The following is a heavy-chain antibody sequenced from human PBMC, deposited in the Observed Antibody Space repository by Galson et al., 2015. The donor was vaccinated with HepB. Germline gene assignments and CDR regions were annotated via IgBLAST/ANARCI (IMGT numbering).Heavy chain of an antibody. J-gene: IGHJ4*02. Sequence: SLRLSCAASGFTFDDYAMHWVRQAPGKGLEWVSGISWNSGSIDYADSVKGRFTISRDNAKNFLYLQMNSLRAEDTALYYCAKGHDTSGYYTSNYFDYWGQGTLVTVSS. CDR3: AKGHDTSGYYTSNYFDY. D-gene: IGHD3-22*01. V-gene: IGHV3-9*01. CDR2: ISWNSGSI. CDR1: GFTFDDYA.